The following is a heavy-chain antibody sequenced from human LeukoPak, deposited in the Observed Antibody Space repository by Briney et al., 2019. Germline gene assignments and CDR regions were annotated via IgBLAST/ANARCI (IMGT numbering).Heavy chain of an antibody. CDR2: INHSGST. J-gene: IGHJ4*02. CDR1: GGSFSGYY. CDR3: ARAILSGYPDS. V-gene: IGHV4-34*01. Sequence: SETLSLTCAVYGGSFSGYYWSWIRQPPGKGLEWIGEINHSGSTNYNPSLKSRVTISVDTSKNQFSLKLSSVTAADTAVYYCARAILSGYPDSWGQGTLVIVFS. D-gene: IGHD3-3*01.